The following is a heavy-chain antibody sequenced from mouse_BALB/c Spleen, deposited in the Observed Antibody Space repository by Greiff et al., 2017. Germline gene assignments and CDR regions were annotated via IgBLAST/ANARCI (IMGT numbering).Heavy chain of an antibody. D-gene: IGHD1-1*01. CDR2: IYPGGGYT. CDR1: GYTFTNYW. CDR3: ARLFGNAMDY. J-gene: IGHJ4*01. Sequence: VQLVESGAELVRPGTSVKISCKASGYTFTNYWLGWVKQRPGHGLEWIGDIYPGGGYTNYNEKFKGKATLTADTSSSTAYMQLSSLTSEDSAVYFCARLFGNAMDYWGQGTSVTVSS. V-gene: IGHV1-63*02.